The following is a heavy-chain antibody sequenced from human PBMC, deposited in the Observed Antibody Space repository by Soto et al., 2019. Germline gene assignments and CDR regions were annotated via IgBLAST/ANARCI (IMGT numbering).Heavy chain of an antibody. CDR3: ARDPPAAIGYFQH. V-gene: IGHV1-18*04. D-gene: IGHD2-2*02. CDR1: GYTFTTYG. J-gene: IGHJ1*01. CDR2: INTYNGNT. Sequence: ASVKVSCKASGYTFTTYGISWVRQAPGQGLEWMGWINTYNGNTNYAQRLQGRVTMTTDTSTSTAYMEVRSLRSDDTAVYYCARDPPAAIGYFQHWGQGTLVTVS.